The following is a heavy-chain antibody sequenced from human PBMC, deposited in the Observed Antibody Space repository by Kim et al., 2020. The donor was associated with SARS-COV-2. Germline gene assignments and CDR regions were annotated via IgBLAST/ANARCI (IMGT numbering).Heavy chain of an antibody. D-gene: IGHD6-6*01. Sequence: GGSLTLSCAASGFTFSSYVMSWVRQAPGKGLEWVSGISGHGGDTFYADSVKGRFTISRDNSKNTLYLQMNSLRADDTAVYYCAKTTFGSSYNFDYWGQGTLVIVSS. J-gene: IGHJ4*02. CDR2: ISGHGGDT. V-gene: IGHV3-23*01. CDR3: AKTTFGSSYNFDY. CDR1: GFTFSSYV.